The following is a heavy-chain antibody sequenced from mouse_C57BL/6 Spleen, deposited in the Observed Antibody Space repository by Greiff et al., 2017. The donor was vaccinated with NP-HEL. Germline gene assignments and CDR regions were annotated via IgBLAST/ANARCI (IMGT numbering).Heavy chain of an antibody. CDR2: IYPRDGST. V-gene: IGHV1-85*01. CDR1: GYTFTSYD. CDR3: ARWNYGKGEAMDY. D-gene: IGHD2-1*01. J-gene: IGHJ4*01. Sequence: QVQLKQSGPELVKPGASVKLSCKASGYTFTSYDINWVKQRPGQGLEWIGWIYPRDGSTKYNEKFKGKATLTVDTSSSTAYMELHSLTSEDSAVYFCARWNYGKGEAMDYWGQGTSVTVSS.